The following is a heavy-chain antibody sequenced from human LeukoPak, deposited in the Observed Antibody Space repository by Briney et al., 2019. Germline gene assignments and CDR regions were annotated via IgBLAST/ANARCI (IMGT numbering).Heavy chain of an antibody. Sequence: TSETPSLTCAVYGGSFSGYYWSWIRQPPGMGLEWIGEINHSGSTNYNPSLKSRVAISVDTSKNQFSLKLSSVTAADTAVYDCARGIEARGFPPGGKGPLVTVS. CDR3: ARGIEARGFPP. J-gene: IGHJ5*02. D-gene: IGHD2/OR15-2a*01. V-gene: IGHV4-34*01. CDR1: GGSFSGYY. CDR2: INHSGST.